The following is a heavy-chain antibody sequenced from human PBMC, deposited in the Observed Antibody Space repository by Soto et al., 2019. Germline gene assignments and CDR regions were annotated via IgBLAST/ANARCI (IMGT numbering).Heavy chain of an antibody. V-gene: IGHV3-21*01. CDR1: GFTFSSYS. J-gene: IGHJ3*02. Sequence: GESLKISCAASGFTFSSYSMNWVRQAPGKGLEWVSSISSSSSYIYYADSVKGRFTISRDNAKNSLYLQMNSLGAEDTAVYYCASAGNFWSGPDAFDIWGQGTMVTVSS. CDR2: ISSSSSYI. D-gene: IGHD3-3*01. CDR3: ASAGNFWSGPDAFDI.